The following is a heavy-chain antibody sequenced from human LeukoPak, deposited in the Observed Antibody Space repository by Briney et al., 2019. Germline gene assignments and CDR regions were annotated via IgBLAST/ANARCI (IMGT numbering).Heavy chain of an antibody. CDR1: GYTFTGYY. CDR3: ASALVYYYDSSGQRAFDI. J-gene: IGHJ3*02. Sequence: ASVKVSCKASGYTFTGYYMHWVRQAPGQGLEWMGWINPNSGGTNYAQKFRGRVTMTRDTSISTAYMELSRLRSDDTAVYYCASALVYYYDSSGQRAFDIWGQGTMVTVSS. V-gene: IGHV1-2*02. CDR2: INPNSGGT. D-gene: IGHD3-22*01.